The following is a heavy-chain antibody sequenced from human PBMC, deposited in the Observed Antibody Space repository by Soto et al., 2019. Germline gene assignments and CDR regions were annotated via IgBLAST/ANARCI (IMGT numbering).Heavy chain of an antibody. CDR3: ATASGQWLFPDY. CDR2: FDPEDGET. Sequence: ASVKVSCKVSGYTLTELSMHWVRQAPGKGLEWMGGFDPEDGETIYAQKFQGRVTMTEDTSTDTAYMELSSLRSEDTAVYYCATASGQWLFPDYWGQGTLVTVSS. V-gene: IGHV1-24*01. CDR1: GYTLTELS. J-gene: IGHJ4*02. D-gene: IGHD5-12*01.